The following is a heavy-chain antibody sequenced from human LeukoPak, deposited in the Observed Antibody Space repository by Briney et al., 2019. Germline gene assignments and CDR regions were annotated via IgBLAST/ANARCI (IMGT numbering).Heavy chain of an antibody. CDR3: ARGGEYCSSTSCYGHNWFDP. CDR2: IQYSGST. V-gene: IGHV4-61*01. Sequence: SETLSLTCTVSGDSVSGISFYWSWIRQPPGKGLQYIGYIQYSGSTNYNPSLKSRVTISVDTSKNQFSLKLSSVTAADTAVYYCARGGEYCSSTSCYGHNWFDPWGQGTLVTVSS. CDR1: GDSVSGISFY. D-gene: IGHD2-2*01. J-gene: IGHJ5*02.